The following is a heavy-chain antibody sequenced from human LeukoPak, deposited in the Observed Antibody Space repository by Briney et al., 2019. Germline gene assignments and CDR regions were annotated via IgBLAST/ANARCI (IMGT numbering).Heavy chain of an antibody. V-gene: IGHV1-18*01. J-gene: IGHJ4*02. CDR1: GYTFTSYG. CDR3: ARDPNYYGSGSYYNVGFFVL. CDR2: ISAYNGNT. D-gene: IGHD3-10*01. Sequence: ASVKLSCKASGYTFTSYGISWVRQAPGQGLEWMGWISAYNGNTNYAQKPHGRVTMTTDTSTSTAYMQLRSLRSDDTAVYYCARDPNYYGSGSYYNVGFFVLWGQGTLVTVSS.